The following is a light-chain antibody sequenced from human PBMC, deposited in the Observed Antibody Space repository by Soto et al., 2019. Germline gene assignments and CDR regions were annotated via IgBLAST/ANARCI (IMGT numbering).Light chain of an antibody. V-gene: IGKV1-33*01. Sequence: DIQMTQSPSSLSASVGDRVTITCLASHDIGNYLNWYQQKPGKAPKLLIYYASNLETGVSSRFSGSGSGTDFTFTISSLQPEDIATYLCKQYENLPRFILGPGTKVDNK. CDR3: KQYENLPRFI. CDR1: HDIGNY. J-gene: IGKJ3*01. CDR2: YAS.